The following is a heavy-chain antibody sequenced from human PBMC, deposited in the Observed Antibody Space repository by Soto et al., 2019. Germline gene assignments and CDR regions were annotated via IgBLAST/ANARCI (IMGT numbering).Heavy chain of an antibody. CDR3: AKCPYDPYYGSATPWTGTWFDP. Sequence: EVQLLESGGGLVQPGGSLRLSCAASGFTFSSYAMSWVRQAPGKGLECVSAIIGSGGSTYYADSVKGRFTSSRDNSKNTLYLQMNSLRAEDTAVYYCAKCPYDPYYGSATPWTGTWFDPWGQGTLVTVSS. J-gene: IGHJ5*02. D-gene: IGHD3-10*01. CDR2: IIGSGGST. V-gene: IGHV3-23*01. CDR1: GFTFSSYA.